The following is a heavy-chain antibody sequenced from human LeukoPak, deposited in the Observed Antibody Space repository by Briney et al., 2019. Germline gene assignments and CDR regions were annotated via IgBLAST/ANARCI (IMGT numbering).Heavy chain of an antibody. CDR1: GYTFTGYY. J-gene: IGHJ6*03. CDR2: INPNSGGT. CDR3: ARDLYPGRGYPYYYYYMDV. Sequence: GASVKVSCKASGYTFTGYYMHWVRQAPGQGLEWMGWINPNSGGTNYAQKFQGRVTMTRDTSISTAYMELSRLRSDDTAVYYCARDLYPGRGYPYYYYYMDVWGKGTTVTISS. D-gene: IGHD2-2*02. V-gene: IGHV1-2*02.